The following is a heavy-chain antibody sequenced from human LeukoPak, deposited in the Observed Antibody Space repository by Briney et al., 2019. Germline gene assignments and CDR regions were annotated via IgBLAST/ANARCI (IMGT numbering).Heavy chain of an antibody. D-gene: IGHD1-1*01. V-gene: IGHV3-33*01. CDR2: IWYDGSNK. CDR3: VRDHDWSFDL. Sequence: PGGSLKLSCAASGFTFSSYGMHWVRQAPGKGLEWVAVIWYDGSNKYYADSVKGRFTISRDNSKNTLYLQMNSLRDEDTAVYYCVRDHDWSFDLWGLGALVTVSS. J-gene: IGHJ4*02. CDR1: GFTFSSYG.